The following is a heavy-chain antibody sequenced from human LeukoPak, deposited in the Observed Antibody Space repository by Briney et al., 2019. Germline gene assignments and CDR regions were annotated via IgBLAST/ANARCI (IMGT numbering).Heavy chain of an antibody. CDR3: ARHDSSGFFDY. CDR1: GGCISDTIYY. CDR2: ISYSGTT. Sequence: PSETLSLTCTVSGGCISDTIYYWGWIRQPPGKGLEWIGSISYSGTTYNNASLKSRVTISVVTSKNQFSLKLSSVTAADTAVYYCARHDSSGFFDYWGQGTLVTVSS. V-gene: IGHV4-39*01. J-gene: IGHJ4*02. D-gene: IGHD3-22*01.